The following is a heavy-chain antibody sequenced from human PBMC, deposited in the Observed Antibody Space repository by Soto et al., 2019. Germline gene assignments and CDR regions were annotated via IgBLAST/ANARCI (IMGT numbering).Heavy chain of an antibody. J-gene: IGHJ4*02. CDR1: GYTFTSYY. D-gene: IGHD3-22*01. V-gene: IGHV1-46*01. CDR3: ATVYCSGYYVFDY. CDR2: INPSGGST. Sequence: GASVKVSCKASGYTFTSYYMHWVRQAPGQGLEWMGIINPSGGSTTYAQKFQGRVTMTRDTSTSTVYMELSSLRSEDTAVYYCATVYCSGYYVFDYWGPGTQVTVSS.